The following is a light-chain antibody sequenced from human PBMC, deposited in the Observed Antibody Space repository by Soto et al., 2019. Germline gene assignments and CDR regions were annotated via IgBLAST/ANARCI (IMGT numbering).Light chain of an antibody. V-gene: IGKV3-20*01. J-gene: IGKJ4*01. CDR2: DAS. CDR3: QQFSSYPLT. Sequence: EVVFAQSSGTLSFSPGERATLSCRASQTVRNNYLAWYQQKPGQAPRLLIYDASSRATGIPDRFSGGGSGTDFTLTISRLEPEDFAVYYCQQFSSYPLTFGGGTKVDIK. CDR1: QTVRNNY.